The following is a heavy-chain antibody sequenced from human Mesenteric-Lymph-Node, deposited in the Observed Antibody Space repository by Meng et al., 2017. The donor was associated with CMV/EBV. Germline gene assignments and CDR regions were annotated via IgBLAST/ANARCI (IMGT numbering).Heavy chain of an antibody. D-gene: IGHD3-10*02. CDR1: GFTFSSYA. CDR3: ARDLNTILGFDY. J-gene: IGHJ4*02. Sequence: SWSASGFTFSSYAISWVRQAPGKGLEWVSAISGSGGSTYYADSVKGRFTISRDNSKNTLYLQMDSLRAEDTAVYYCARDLNTILGFDYWGQGTLVTVSS. CDR2: ISGSGGST. V-gene: IGHV3-23*01.